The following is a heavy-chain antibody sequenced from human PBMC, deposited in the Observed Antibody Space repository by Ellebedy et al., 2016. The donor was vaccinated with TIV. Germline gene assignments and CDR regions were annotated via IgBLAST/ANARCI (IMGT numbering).Heavy chain of an antibody. V-gene: IGHV3-48*04. Sequence: GESLKISCAASRFTFSRYSMNWARQAPGKGLEWVSYISHSSITIYYADSVKGRFTSSRDNAKNSLYLQMNSLRAEDTAVYYCARDMGWGNERINDAFDIWGQGTMVTVSP. CDR3: ARDMGWGNERINDAFDI. CDR2: ISHSSITI. J-gene: IGHJ3*02. CDR1: RFTFSRYS. D-gene: IGHD7-27*01.